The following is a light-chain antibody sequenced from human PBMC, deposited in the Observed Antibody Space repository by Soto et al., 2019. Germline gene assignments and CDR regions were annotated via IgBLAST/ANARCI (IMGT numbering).Light chain of an antibody. CDR3: QQTYSFPRT. Sequence: DIEMTQSPSSLSASVGDRVIITCRGSQSVSNYLNWYQQKPGKAPKLLISATSNLQNGVPSRFSGSGSGTDFNLTISSLQSEDFATYYCQQTYSFPRTFDQGNKVEVQ. CDR2: ATS. V-gene: IGKV1-39*01. CDR1: QSVSNY. J-gene: IGKJ1*01.